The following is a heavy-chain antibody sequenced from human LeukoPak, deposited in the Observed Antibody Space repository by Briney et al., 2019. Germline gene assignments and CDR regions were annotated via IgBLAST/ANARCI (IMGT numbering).Heavy chain of an antibody. CDR1: GYSFTSYW. CDR2: IDPSDSYT. V-gene: IGHV5-10-1*01. D-gene: IGHD3-9*01. CDR3: ARSFYDILTGYNNWFDP. J-gene: IGHJ5*02. Sequence: GESLKISCKGSGYSFTSYWISWVRQMPGKGQEWIGRIDPSDSYTNYSPSFQGHVTISADKSISTAYLQWSSLKASDTAMYYCARSFYDILTGYNNWFDPWGQGTLVTVSS.